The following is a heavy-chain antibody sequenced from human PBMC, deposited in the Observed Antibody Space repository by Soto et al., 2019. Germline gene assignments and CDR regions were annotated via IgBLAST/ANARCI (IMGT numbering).Heavy chain of an antibody. CDR1: GGSISSGGYY. CDR2: IYYSGST. V-gene: IGHV4-31*03. J-gene: IGHJ6*03. D-gene: IGHD3-3*01. Sequence: PSETLSLTCTVSGGSISSGGYYWSWIRQHPGKGLEWIGYIYYSGSTYYNPSLKSRVTISVDTSKNQFSLKLSSVTAADTAVYYCASDPVDFWSGYSQNYYYMDVWGKGTTVTVSS. CDR3: ASDPVDFWSGYSQNYYYMDV.